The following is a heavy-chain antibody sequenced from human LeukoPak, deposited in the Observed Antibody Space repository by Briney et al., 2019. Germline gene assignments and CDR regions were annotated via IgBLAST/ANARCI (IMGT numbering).Heavy chain of an antibody. CDR1: GGSISSTNYY. Sequence: SETLSLTCSVSGGSISSTNYYWGWIRQPPGKGLEWIGTIYYSGNTYYNPSLKSRVTISVDTSKNLFSLRLSSLTAADTAVYFCARDARYCSGPSCYYGLDVWGQGTTVTVSS. D-gene: IGHD2-15*01. J-gene: IGHJ6*02. V-gene: IGHV4-39*02. CDR3: ARDARYCSGPSCYYGLDV. CDR2: IYYSGNT.